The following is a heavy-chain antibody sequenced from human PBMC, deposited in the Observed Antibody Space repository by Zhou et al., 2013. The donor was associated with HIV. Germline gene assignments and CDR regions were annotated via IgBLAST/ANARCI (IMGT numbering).Heavy chain of an antibody. Sequence: QVQLVQSAAEVKKPGASVKVSCKASGYTFSGFGITWVRQAPGQGLEWMGWINPNSGGTNYAQKFQGRVTMTRDTSISTAYMELSRLRSDDTAVYYCARTGVPPVYWYFDLWGRGHPGHSSP. V-gene: IGHV1-2*02. CDR2: INPNSGGT. J-gene: IGHJ2*01. D-gene: IGHD3-10*01. CDR3: ARTGVPPVYWYFDL. CDR1: GYTFSGFG.